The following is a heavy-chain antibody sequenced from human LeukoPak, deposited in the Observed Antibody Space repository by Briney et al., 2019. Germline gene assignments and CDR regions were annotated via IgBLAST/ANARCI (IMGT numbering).Heavy chain of an antibody. CDR3: AKTYYDFLSGYNY. J-gene: IGHJ4*02. D-gene: IGHD3-3*01. CDR2: ISGSGGST. CDR1: GFTFSSYA. V-gene: IGHV3-23*01. Sequence: PGGSLRLSCAASGFTFSSYAMSWVRQAPGKGLEWVSGISGSGGSTYYADSVKGRFTISRDNSKNTLYLQMNSLRAEDTAVYYCAKTYYDFLSGYNYWGQGTLVTVSS.